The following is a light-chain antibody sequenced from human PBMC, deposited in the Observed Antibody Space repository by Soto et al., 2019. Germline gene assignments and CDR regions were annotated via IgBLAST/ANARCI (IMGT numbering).Light chain of an antibody. CDR2: DAS. V-gene: IGKV3-11*01. CDR3: QQRSNWPST. J-gene: IGKJ4*01. Sequence: EIVLTQSPATLSLSPGDRATLSCRASQSVGSYLAWYQQKPGQAPRLLIYDASNRATGIPARFSGSRSGTDFTLTITSLEPEDFAVYYCQQRSNWPSTFGGGTKVEIK. CDR1: QSVGSY.